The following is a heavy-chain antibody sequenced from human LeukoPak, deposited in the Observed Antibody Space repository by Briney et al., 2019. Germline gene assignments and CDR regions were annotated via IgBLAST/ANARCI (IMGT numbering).Heavy chain of an antibody. J-gene: IGHJ3*02. CDR1: GYKFTRCW. D-gene: IGHD3-22*01. CDR3: ARQRSTAYYDSSGLPYDAFDI. V-gene: IGHV5-51*01. CDR2: IYPGDSDT. Sequence: GESLKISFKDSGYKFTRCWIGWVRPMPGKGLEWMGIIYPGDSDTRYSPSFQGQVTISADKSISTAYLQWSSLKASDTAMYYCARQRSTAYYDSSGLPYDAFDIWGQGTMVTVSS.